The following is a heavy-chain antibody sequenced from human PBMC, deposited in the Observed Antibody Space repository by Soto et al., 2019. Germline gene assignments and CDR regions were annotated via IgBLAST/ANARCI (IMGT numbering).Heavy chain of an antibody. D-gene: IGHD2-15*01. CDR3: AKETYSGPLDY. CDR1: GFTFSSYS. J-gene: IGHJ4*02. V-gene: IGHV3-30*18. CDR2: ISYDGSNK. Sequence: GGSLILSCAASGFTFSSYSMHWVRQAPGKGLEWVAVISYDGSNKYYADSVKGRFTISRDNSKNTLYLQMNSLRAEDTAVYYCAKETYSGPLDYWGQGTLVTVSS.